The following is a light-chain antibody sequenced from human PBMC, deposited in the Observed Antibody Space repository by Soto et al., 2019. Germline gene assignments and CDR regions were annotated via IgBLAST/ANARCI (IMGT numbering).Light chain of an antibody. Sequence: AIRMTQSPSSLSASTGDRFTITCRASQGISSYLAWYQQKPGKAPKLLIYAASTLQSGVPSRFSGSGSGTDFTLTIRCLKSEDFATYYCQQYYSDPLTFGPGTTVYIK. V-gene: IGKV1-8*01. J-gene: IGKJ3*01. CDR3: QQYYSDPLT. CDR1: QGISSY. CDR2: AAS.